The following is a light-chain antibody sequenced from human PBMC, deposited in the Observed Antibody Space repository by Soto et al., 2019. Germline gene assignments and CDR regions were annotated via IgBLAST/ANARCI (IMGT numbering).Light chain of an antibody. Sequence: DIQMTQSPSTLSASVGDRVTITCRASQSISSGLAWYQQKPGKAPKLLIYDASSLESGVASRFSGSGSRPGFTLTISSLEADDFATYYCHQYNSYWRKCGQGTKVDIK. CDR1: QSISSG. J-gene: IGKJ1*01. CDR3: HQYNSYWRK. CDR2: DAS. V-gene: IGKV1-5*01.